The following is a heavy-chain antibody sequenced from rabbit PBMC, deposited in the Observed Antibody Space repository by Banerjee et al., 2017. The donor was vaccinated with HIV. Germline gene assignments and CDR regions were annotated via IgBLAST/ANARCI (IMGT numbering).Heavy chain of an antibody. CDR1: GLDFSSSYW. J-gene: IGHJ4*01. CDR2: IDVSSSGRT. V-gene: IGHV1S40*01. Sequence: QSLEESGGDLVKPGASLTLTCTASGLDFSSSYWICWVRQAPGKGLEWIACIDVSSSGRTYYASWAKGRFTISRTSSTTMALQMTSLTAADTATYFCARDPAGREDFNLWGQGTLVTVS. CDR3: ARDPAGREDFNL. D-gene: IGHD4-2*01.